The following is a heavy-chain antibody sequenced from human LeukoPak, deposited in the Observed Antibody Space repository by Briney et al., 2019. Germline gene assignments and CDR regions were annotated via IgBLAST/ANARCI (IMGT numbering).Heavy chain of an antibody. CDR3: ARDSNGWYWSWGGRRSLDY. J-gene: IGHJ4*02. CDR1: GYTFTGYY. V-gene: IGHV1-2*02. D-gene: IGHD6-19*01. Sequence: GASVKVSCKASGYTFTGYYMHWVRQAPGQGLEWMGGINPNSGGTNYAQKFQGRVTMTRDTSISTAYMELSRLRSGDTAVYYCARDSNGWYWSWGGRRSLDYWGQGTLVTVSS. CDR2: INPNSGGT.